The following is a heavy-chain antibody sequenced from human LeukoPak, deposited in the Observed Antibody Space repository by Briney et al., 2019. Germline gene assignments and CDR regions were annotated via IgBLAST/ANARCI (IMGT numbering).Heavy chain of an antibody. Sequence: SETLSLTCSVSGGSISSYFWSRIRQPPGKGLEWIGYIYYSGSTYYNPSLESRVTISVDTSKNQFSLKLNSVNAADTAVYYCARHDSGTYYSRFEYWGQGTLVTASS. J-gene: IGHJ4*02. CDR2: IYYSGST. CDR3: ARHDSGTYYSRFEY. V-gene: IGHV4-59*08. CDR1: GGSISSYF. D-gene: IGHD1-26*01.